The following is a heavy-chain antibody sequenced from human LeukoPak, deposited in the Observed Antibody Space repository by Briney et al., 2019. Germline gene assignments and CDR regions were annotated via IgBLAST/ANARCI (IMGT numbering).Heavy chain of an antibody. CDR1: GFTFSSYD. V-gene: IGHV3-13*04. CDR3: ARVGPITIFGVVIVDWFDP. J-gene: IGHJ5*02. CDR2: IGTAGDT. Sequence: GGSLRLSCAASGFTFSSYDMHWVRQGTGKGLEWVSAIGTAGDTYYPGSVKGRFTTSRENAKNSLYLQMNSLRVGDTAVYYCARVGPITIFGVVIVDWFDPWGQGTLVTVSS. D-gene: IGHD3-3*01.